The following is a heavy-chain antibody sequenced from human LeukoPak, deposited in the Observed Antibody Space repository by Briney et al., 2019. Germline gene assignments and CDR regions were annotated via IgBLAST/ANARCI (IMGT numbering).Heavy chain of an antibody. Sequence: GGSLRLSCAASGFTFSSYAMSWVRQAPGKGLEWVAVISYDGSNKYYADSVKGRFTISRDNSKNTLYLQMNSLRAEDTAVYYCGSIIEGESSSSFDYWGQGTLVTVSS. D-gene: IGHD6-6*01. CDR3: GSIIEGESSSSFDY. V-gene: IGHV3-30-3*01. J-gene: IGHJ4*02. CDR1: GFTFSSYA. CDR2: ISYDGSNK.